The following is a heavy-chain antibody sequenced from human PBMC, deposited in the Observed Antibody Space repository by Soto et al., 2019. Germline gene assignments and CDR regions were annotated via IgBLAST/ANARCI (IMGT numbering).Heavy chain of an antibody. CDR2: IYPGGSDT. CDR1: GYTFTNYW. V-gene: IGHV5-51*01. J-gene: IGHJ6*02. Sequence: GESLPISWKGSGYTFTNYWIGGVRQMAGKGPEGVGIIYPGGSDTKDKPSFQGQGTISADKPISPPYLQWSSLKASDPAIYYCAASIFSARMDVWGQGTTVTVS. CDR3: AASIFSARMDV.